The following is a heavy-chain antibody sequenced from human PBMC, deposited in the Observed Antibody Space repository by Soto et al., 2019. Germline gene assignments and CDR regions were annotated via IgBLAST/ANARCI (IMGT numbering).Heavy chain of an antibody. J-gene: IGHJ4*02. D-gene: IGHD6-6*01. CDR3: ARDGIAARQFDY. V-gene: IGHV1-69*13. CDR2: IIPIFGTA. Sequence: SVKVSCKASGGTFSSYAISWVRQAPGQGLEWMGGIIPIFGTANYAQKFQGRVTITADESTSTAYMELSSLRSEDTAVYYCARDGIAARQFDYWGQGTLVTVSS. CDR1: GGTFSSYA.